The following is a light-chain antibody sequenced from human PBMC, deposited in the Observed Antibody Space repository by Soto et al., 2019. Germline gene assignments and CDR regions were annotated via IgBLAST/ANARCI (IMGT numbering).Light chain of an antibody. Sequence: EVVLTQSPVTLSLSPGERATLSCRASQSFRGLLAWYQQKPGQAPRLLIFDASTRATGIPARFSGSGSGTEFTLTISSLQSEDFAVYYCQQANDWPPTFGQGTRV. CDR2: DAS. V-gene: IGKV3-15*01. CDR1: QSFRGL. CDR3: QQANDWPPT. J-gene: IGKJ1*01.